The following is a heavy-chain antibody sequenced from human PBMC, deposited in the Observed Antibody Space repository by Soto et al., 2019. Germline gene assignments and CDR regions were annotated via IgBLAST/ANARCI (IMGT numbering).Heavy chain of an antibody. D-gene: IGHD2-21*01. J-gene: IGHJ5*02. Sequence: QITLKESGPLLVEPTQTLTLTCSFSGFSLTTGGVGVGWLRQAPGKALECLGIIYWDNDRRYNPSLKERLTITKDTSKNQVVLTMTYMEPVDTATYYCVHRVPYSSFWDVGWFDTWGQGTLVTVS. CDR3: VHRVPYSSFWDVGWFDT. V-gene: IGHV2-5*02. CDR2: IYWDNDR. CDR1: GFSLTTGGVG.